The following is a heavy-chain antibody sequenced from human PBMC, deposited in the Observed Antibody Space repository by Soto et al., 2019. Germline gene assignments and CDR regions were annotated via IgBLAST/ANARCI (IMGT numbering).Heavy chain of an antibody. J-gene: IGHJ4*02. CDR1: GFTFSSYA. V-gene: IGHV3-23*01. CDR2: ISGSVGST. CDR3: ARRGSGSDYDY. Sequence: EVQLLESGGGLVQPGGSLRLSCAASGFTFSSYAMRWVRQAPVKGLEWVSAISGSVGSTYYADSVKGRFTISRDNSKNTLYLQMNSLRAEDTAVYYCARRGSGSDYDYWGQGTLVTVPS. D-gene: IGHD1-26*01.